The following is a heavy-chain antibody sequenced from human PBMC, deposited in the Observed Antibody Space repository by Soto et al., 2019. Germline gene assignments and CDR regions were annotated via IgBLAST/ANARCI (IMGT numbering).Heavy chain of an antibody. V-gene: IGHV3-21*01. CDR3: ARDHKRYFDWPYYYYGMDV. Sequence: PGGSLRLSCAASGFTFSSYSMNWVRQAPGKGLEWVSSISSSSSYIYYADSVKGRFTISRDNAKNSLYLQMNSLRAEDTAVYYYARDHKRYFDWPYYYYGMDVWGQGTTVTVSS. D-gene: IGHD3-9*01. CDR2: ISSSSSYI. J-gene: IGHJ6*02. CDR1: GFTFSSYS.